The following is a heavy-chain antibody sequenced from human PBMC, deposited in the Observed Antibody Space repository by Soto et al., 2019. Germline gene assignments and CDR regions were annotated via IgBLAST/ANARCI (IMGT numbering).Heavy chain of an antibody. CDR1: GFTFSSYG. V-gene: IGHV3-30*18. CDR3: AKDRTVTWYYFYC. CDR2: ISYDGSNK. D-gene: IGHD4-4*01. Sequence: QVQLVESGGGVVQPGRSLRLSCAASGFTFSSYGMHWVRQAPGKGLEWVAVISYDGSNKYYADSVKGRFTISRDNSKNSRYLQMNSLRAEDTAVYYCAKDRTVTWYYFYCWGQGTLVTVSS. J-gene: IGHJ4*02.